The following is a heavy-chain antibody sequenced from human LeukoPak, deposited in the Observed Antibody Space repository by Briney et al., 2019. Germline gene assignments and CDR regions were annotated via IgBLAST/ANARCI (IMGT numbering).Heavy chain of an antibody. CDR1: GGTFSSYA. CDR3: ARALGYCSGGSCYSSPWFDP. Sequence: GASVKVSCKASGGTFSSYAISWVRQAPGQGLEWMGGIIPIFGTANYAQKFQGRVTITTDESTSTAYMELSSLRSEDTAVYYCARALGYCSGGSCYSSPWFDPWGQGTLVTVSS. CDR2: IIPIFGTA. V-gene: IGHV1-69*05. J-gene: IGHJ5*02. D-gene: IGHD2-15*01.